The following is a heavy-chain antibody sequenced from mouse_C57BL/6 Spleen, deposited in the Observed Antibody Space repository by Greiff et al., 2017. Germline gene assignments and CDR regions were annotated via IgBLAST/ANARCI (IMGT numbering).Heavy chain of an antibody. CDR2: IYPGDGDT. CDR1: GYAFSSSW. J-gene: IGHJ3*01. V-gene: IGHV1-82*01. D-gene: IGHD1-1*01. Sequence: VQLQQSGPELVKPGASVKISCKASGYAFSSSWMNWVKQRPGKGLEWIGRIYPGDGDTNYNGKFKGKATLTADKSSSTAYMQLSSLTSEDSAVYFCAGYDYGSSYEFAYWGQGTLVTVSA. CDR3: AGYDYGSSYEFAY.